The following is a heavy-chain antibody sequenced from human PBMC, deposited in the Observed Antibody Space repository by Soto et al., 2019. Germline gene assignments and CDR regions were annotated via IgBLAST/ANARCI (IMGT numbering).Heavy chain of an antibody. V-gene: IGHV3-53*02. J-gene: IGHJ6*02. Sequence: DVQLVETGGELIQPGGSLRLSCAASGFTVSSKYMSWVRQAPGKGLEWISVIWSAGLIYYADSVRVRFTISRDISKNILYLEMTSLRADDTAVYYCAREAPMDVWGQGTTVTVSS. CDR2: IWSAGLI. CDR1: GFTVSSKY. CDR3: AREAPMDV.